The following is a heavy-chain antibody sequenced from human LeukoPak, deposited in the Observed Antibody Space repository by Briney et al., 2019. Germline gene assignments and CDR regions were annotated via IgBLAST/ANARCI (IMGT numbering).Heavy chain of an antibody. CDR2: ISASGGST. Sequence: GGSLRLSCAASGFTFISYAMTWVRQAPGKGLEWVSGISASGGSTYHAASVKGRFTISSDNSKNTVYLQMNSLRAEDTALYYCAKLQGADYYYGMDVWGQGTTVTVSS. J-gene: IGHJ6*02. D-gene: IGHD4-11*01. V-gene: IGHV3-23*01. CDR3: AKLQGADYYYGMDV. CDR1: GFTFISYA.